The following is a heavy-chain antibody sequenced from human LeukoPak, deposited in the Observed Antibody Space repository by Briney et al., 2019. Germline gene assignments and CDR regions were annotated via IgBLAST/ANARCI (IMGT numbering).Heavy chain of an antibody. CDR3: AKGSRPIAMAGTQLDH. CDR2: LSAGGGTT. J-gene: IGHJ4*02. D-gene: IGHD6-19*01. Sequence: GGSLRLSCTASGFIFTDYALAWVRQAPGKGLEWVSSLSAGGGTTFYADSVKGRFTISRDNSKNTLYLQMNTLRADDTAVYFCAKGSRPIAMAGTQLDHWGQGALVTVSS. V-gene: IGHV3-23*01. CDR1: GFIFTDYA.